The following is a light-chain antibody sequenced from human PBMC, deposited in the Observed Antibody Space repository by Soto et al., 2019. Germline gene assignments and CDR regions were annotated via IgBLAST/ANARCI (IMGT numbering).Light chain of an antibody. J-gene: IGKJ2*01. CDR1: QSVYNNY. CDR2: GAS. V-gene: IGKV3-20*01. Sequence: EIVLTQSPGTLSLSPGEGATLSCRASQSVYNNYLAWYQQKPGQAPRLLISGASIRATGIPDRFSGSGSGTDFTLTISRLESEDFAVYYCPRYGSSPPHTFGQGTKLEIK. CDR3: PRYGSSPPHT.